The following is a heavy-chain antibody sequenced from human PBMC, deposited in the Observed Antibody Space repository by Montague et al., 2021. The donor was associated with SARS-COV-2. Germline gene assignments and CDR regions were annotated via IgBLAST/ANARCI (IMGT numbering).Heavy chain of an antibody. CDR3: AREFRIELWQTNWYFGL. CDR2: FDHSGNT. D-gene: IGHD3-16*01. CDR1: GGSISGHY. V-gene: IGHV4-59*11. J-gene: IGHJ2*01. Sequence: SETLSLTCSVSGGSISGHYWSWIRQPQGKGLEWIGNFDHSGNTKYNPSLKSRATISVDTSKNQFALRLSSVTAADTAVYYCAREFRIELWQTNWYFGLWGRGTLVTVSS.